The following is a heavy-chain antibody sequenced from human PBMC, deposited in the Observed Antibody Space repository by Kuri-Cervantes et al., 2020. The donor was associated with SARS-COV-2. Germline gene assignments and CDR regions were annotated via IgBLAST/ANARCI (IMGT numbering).Heavy chain of an antibody. Sequence: ASVKVSCKASGYTFTSYYMHWVRQAPGQGLEWMGIINPSGGSTSYAQKFQGRVTMTRDTSTSTVYMEPSSLRSEDTAVYYCARERPSVVVPAAIFQGPYYYYYMDVWGKGTTVTVSS. CDR3: ARERPSVVVPAAIFQGPYYYYYMDV. CDR1: GYTFTSYY. J-gene: IGHJ6*03. D-gene: IGHD2-2*02. V-gene: IGHV1-46*03. CDR2: INPSGGST.